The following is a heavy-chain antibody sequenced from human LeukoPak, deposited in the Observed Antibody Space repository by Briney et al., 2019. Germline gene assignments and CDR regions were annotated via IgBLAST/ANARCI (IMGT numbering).Heavy chain of an antibody. V-gene: IGHV3-23*01. J-gene: IGHJ5*02. Sequence: GGSLRLSCAASGFTVSGNSMSWVRQAPGKGLEWVSAISGSGGSTYYADSVKGRFTISRDNSKNTLYLQMNSLRAEDTAVYYCAKAPYSSGWYDWFDPWGQGTLVTVSS. CDR2: ISGSGGST. D-gene: IGHD6-19*01. CDR1: GFTVSGNS. CDR3: AKAPYSSGWYDWFDP.